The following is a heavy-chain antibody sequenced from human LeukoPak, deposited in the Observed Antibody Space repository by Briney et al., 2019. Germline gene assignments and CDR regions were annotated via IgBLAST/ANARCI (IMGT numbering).Heavy chain of an antibody. Sequence: SETLSLTCTVSGGSISSSSYYWGWIRQPPGKGLEWIGSIYYSGSTYYNPSLKSRVTISVDTSKNQFSLKLSSVTAADTAVYYCARRRPLLPFDYWGQGTLVTVSS. CDR3: ARRRPLLPFDY. CDR2: IYYSGST. V-gene: IGHV4-39*01. CDR1: GGSISSSSYY. J-gene: IGHJ4*02.